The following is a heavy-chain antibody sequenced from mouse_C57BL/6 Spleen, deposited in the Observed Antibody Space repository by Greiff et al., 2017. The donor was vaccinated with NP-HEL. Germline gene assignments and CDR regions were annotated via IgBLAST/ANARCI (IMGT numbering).Heavy chain of an antibody. CDR2: IYPGSGST. D-gene: IGHD1-1*01. CDR1: GYTFTSYW. Sequence: QVQLQQSGAELVKPGASVKMSCKASGYTFTSYWITWVKQRPGQGLEWIGDIYPGSGSTNYNEKFKSKATLTVDTSSSTAYMQLSSLTSEDSAVYYCANYYGSSRGFAYWGQGTLVTVSA. V-gene: IGHV1-55*01. CDR3: ANYYGSSRGFAY. J-gene: IGHJ3*01.